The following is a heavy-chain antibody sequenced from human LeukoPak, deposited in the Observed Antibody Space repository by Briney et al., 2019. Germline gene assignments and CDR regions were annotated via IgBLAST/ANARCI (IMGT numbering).Heavy chain of an antibody. CDR3: ARFRRGYSSGWPLFDY. CDR2: IYHSGST. J-gene: IGHJ4*02. Sequence: PSETLCLTCAVSGASISSSNWWSWVRQPPGKGLEWIGEIYHSGSTNYNPSLKSRVTISVDKSKNHFSLNLSSVTAADTAVYYCARFRRGYSSGWPLFDYWGQGTLVTASS. D-gene: IGHD6-19*01. V-gene: IGHV4-4*02. CDR1: GASISSSNW.